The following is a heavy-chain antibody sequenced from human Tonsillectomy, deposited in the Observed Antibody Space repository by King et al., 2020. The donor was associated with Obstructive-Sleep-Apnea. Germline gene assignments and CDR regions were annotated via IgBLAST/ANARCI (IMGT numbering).Heavy chain of an antibody. J-gene: IGHJ4*02. D-gene: IGHD3-10*01. CDR2: IKQEGSET. V-gene: IGHV3-7*03. Sequence: VQLVESGGGLVQPGGSLRLSCAASGFTFSNFWMTWVRQAPGKGPEWVSNIKQEGSETYYVDSVRGRFTISRDNAKNSLYLQMNNLRAEDTAVYYCASRPPAETYFGVFDFWGQGALVTVSS. CDR3: ASRPPAETYFGVFDF. CDR1: GFTFSNFW.